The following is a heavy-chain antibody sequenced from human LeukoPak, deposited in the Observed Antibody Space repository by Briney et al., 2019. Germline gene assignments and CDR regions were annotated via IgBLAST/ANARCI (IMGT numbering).Heavy chain of an antibody. Sequence: PGGSLRLSCAASGFTVSSNYMSWVRQAPGKGLEWVSVIYSGGSTYYADSVKGRFTISRDNSKNTLYLQMNSLRAEDTAVYYCARDDPDYDYGGNSGYYYYGMDVWGQGTTVTVSS. D-gene: IGHD4-23*01. CDR2: IYSGGST. J-gene: IGHJ6*02. CDR3: ARDDPDYDYGGNSGYYYYGMDV. V-gene: IGHV3-53*01. CDR1: GFTVSSNY.